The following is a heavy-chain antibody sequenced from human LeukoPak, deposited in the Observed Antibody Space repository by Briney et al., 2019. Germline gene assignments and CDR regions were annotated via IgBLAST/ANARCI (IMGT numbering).Heavy chain of an antibody. CDR2: IYTRGST. CDR3: ARGRYCSADICSGGDAFDI. CDR1: GGSLNNYN. D-gene: IGHD2-15*01. V-gene: IGHV4-4*07. J-gene: IGHJ3*02. Sequence: SETLSLTCTVPGGSLNNYNWSWIWQPAGKGLEWIGRIYTRGSTNYNPSLKSRVTMSVDTSKNQCSLKLSSVPAADTAVYYCARGRYCSADICSGGDAFDIWGQGTMVSVSS.